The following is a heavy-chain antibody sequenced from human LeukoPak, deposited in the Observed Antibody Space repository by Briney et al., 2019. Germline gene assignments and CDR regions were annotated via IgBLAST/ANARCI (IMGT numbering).Heavy chain of an antibody. CDR3: ARGARAGYNLEPFDY. CDR1: GGSMSSYY. Sequence: SETLSLTCTVSGGSMSSYYWSWIRQPPGKGLEWIGYIYYSGSTKYNPSLKSRVTISVDTSENQFSLKLSSVTAADTAVYYCARGARAGYNLEPFDYWGQGTLVTVSS. CDR2: IYYSGST. D-gene: IGHD5-24*01. V-gene: IGHV4-59*08. J-gene: IGHJ4*02.